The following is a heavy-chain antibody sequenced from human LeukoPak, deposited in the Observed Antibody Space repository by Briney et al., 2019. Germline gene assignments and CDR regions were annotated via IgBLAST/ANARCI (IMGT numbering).Heavy chain of an antibody. J-gene: IGHJ2*01. V-gene: IGHV4-59*01. D-gene: IGHD3-22*01. CDR2: IYYSGST. Sequence: SETLSLTCTVSGGSISSYYWSWIRQPPGKGLEWIGYIYYSGSTNYNPSLKSQVTISVDTSKNQFSLKLSSVTAADTAVYYCASRHPTNYYDSSGYYLSASYWYFDLWGRGTLVTVSS. CDR1: GGSISSYY. CDR3: ASRHPTNYYDSSGYYLSASYWYFDL.